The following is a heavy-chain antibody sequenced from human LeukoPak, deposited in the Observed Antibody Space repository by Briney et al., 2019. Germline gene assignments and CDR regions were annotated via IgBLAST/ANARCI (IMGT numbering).Heavy chain of an antibody. CDR3: ATESAAAGEYYYYMDV. Sequence: PSETLSLTCTVSGGSISSSSYYWGWIRQPPGEGLEWIGSIYYSGSTYYNPSLKSRVSMSVDTSKNQFSLNLSSLTAADTAVYYCATESAAAGEYYYYMDVWGKGTTVTVSS. V-gene: IGHV4-39*07. CDR1: GGSISSSSYY. J-gene: IGHJ6*03. CDR2: IYYSGST. D-gene: IGHD6-13*01.